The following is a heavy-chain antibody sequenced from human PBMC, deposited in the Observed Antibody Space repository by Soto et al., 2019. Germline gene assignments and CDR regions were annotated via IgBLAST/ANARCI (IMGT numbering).Heavy chain of an antibody. D-gene: IGHD5-12*01. J-gene: IGHJ4*02. V-gene: IGHV4-31*02. CDR1: GGSISSGGYY. CDR3: ARGGGYDFYFDY. Sequence: KPSETLSLTCTVSGGSISSGGYYWSWIRQHPGKGLEWIGYIYYSGSTYYNPSLKSRVTISVDTSKNQFSLKLSSVTAADTAVYYCARGGGYDFYFDYWGQGTLVTVSS. CDR2: IYYSGST.